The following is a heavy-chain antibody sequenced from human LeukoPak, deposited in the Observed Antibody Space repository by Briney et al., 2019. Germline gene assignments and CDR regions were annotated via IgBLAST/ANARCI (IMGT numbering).Heavy chain of an antibody. V-gene: IGHV3-48*04. Sequence: GGSLRLSCAASGSSFSSYSMNWVRQAPGKGLEWVSYISSSGSTIYYADSVKGRFTISRDNAKNSLYLQMNSLRAEDTAVYYCAREGCSSTSCLDYWGQGTLVTVSS. D-gene: IGHD2-2*01. CDR1: GSSFSSYS. CDR3: AREGCSSTSCLDY. CDR2: ISSSGSTI. J-gene: IGHJ4*02.